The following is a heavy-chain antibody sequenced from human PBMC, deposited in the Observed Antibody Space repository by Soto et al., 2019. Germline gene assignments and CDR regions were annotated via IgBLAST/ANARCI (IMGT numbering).Heavy chain of an antibody. CDR1: GFTFTTSA. CDR2: IHIPGGRA. D-gene: IGHD1-20*01. Sequence: PGGSLRLSCAASGFTFTTSAISWVRQAPGKGLEWISLIHIPGGRATYADSVRGRFTIPIDNSENTVFLQMNSLRAEDTAIYYCGGHWYNYWGQGTLVTVSS. J-gene: IGHJ4*02. V-gene: IGHV3-23*01. CDR3: GGHWYNY.